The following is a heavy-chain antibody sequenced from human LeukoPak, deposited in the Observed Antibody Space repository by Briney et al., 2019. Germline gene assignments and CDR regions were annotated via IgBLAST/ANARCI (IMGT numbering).Heavy chain of an antibody. V-gene: IGHV4-59*08. CDR2: IYYSGST. J-gene: IGHJ4*02. CDR3: ARVGWLRGYFDY. CDR1: GGSISSYY. Sequence: SETLSLTCTVSGGSISSYYWSWIRQPPGKGLEWIGYIYYSGSTYYNPSLKSRVTISVDTSKNQFSLKLSSVTAADTAVYYCARVGWLRGYFDYWGQGTLVTVSS. D-gene: IGHD3-10*01.